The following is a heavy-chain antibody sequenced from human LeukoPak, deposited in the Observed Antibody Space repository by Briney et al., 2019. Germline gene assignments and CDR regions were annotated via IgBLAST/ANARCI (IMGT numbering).Heavy chain of an antibody. CDR3: AKGNCGGDCYTYYYFYMDV. J-gene: IGHJ6*03. Sequence: PGGSLRLSCAASGFTFSRYGMHWVRQAPGKGLEWVAFIRYDGTNKEYADSVKGRFTISRDNSKNTVYLLMNSLRAEDTAVYYCAKGNCGGDCYTYYYFYMDVWGKGTTVTVSS. CDR1: GFTFSRYG. V-gene: IGHV3-30*02. CDR2: IRYDGTNK. D-gene: IGHD2-21*02.